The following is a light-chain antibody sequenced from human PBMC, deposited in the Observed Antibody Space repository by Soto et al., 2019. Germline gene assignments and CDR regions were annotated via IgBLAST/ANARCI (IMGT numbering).Light chain of an antibody. CDR2: GAS. Sequence: EILMTQSPDTLSVSPGESATLSCRASQRVYSNLAWYQQRPGQAPRLLIYGASTRATGVPARFSGRGSGTEFTLTISSLQSEAFAVYYCQQYTNWPPNTFGPGTRLEI. CDR3: QQYTNWPPNT. J-gene: IGKJ5*01. V-gene: IGKV3-15*01. CDR1: QRVYSN.